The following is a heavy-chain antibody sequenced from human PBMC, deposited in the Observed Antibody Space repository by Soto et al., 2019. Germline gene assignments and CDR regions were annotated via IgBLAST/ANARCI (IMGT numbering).Heavy chain of an antibody. CDR2: IYYSGST. CDR1: GGSIRSSSYY. J-gene: IGHJ6*02. CDR3: ARHERGNYDFWSGYGVMDV. Sequence: SPTLSLTCTVSGGSIRSSSYYWGWIRQPPGKGLEWIGSIYYSGSTYYNPSLKSRVTISVDTSKNQFSLKLSSVTAADTAVYYCARHERGNYDFWSGYGVMDVWGQGTTVTVSS. D-gene: IGHD3-3*01. V-gene: IGHV4-39*01.